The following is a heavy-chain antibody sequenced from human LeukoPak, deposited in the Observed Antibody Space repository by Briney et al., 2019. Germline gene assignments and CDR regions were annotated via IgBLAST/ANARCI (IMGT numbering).Heavy chain of an antibody. CDR3: ARLGYYDFWSGSGGNAFDI. D-gene: IGHD3-3*01. CDR1: GYSFTSYW. CDR2: IYPGDSGT. V-gene: IGHV5-51*01. J-gene: IGHJ3*02. Sequence: GESLKISCKGSGYSFTSYWIGWVRQIPGKGLEWMGIIYPGDSGTRYSPSFQGQVTISADKSISTAYLQWSSLKASDTAMYYCARLGYYDFWSGSGGNAFDIWGQGTMVTVSS.